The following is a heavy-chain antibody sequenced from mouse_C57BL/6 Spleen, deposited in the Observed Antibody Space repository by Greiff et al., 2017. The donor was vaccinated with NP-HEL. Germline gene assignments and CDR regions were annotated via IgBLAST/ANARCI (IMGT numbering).Heavy chain of an antibody. Sequence: VQLKESGPELVKPGASVKMSCKASGYTFTDYNMHWVKQSHGKSLEWIGYINPNNGGTSYNQKFKGKATLTVNKSSSTAYMELRSLTSEDSAVYYCAREGYSLFDYWGQGTTLTVSS. V-gene: IGHV1-22*01. CDR3: AREGYSLFDY. CDR2: INPNNGGT. D-gene: IGHD2-12*01. J-gene: IGHJ2*01. CDR1: GYTFTDYN.